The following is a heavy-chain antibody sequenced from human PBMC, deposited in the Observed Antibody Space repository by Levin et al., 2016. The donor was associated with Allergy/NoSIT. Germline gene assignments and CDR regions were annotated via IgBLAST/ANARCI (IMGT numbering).Heavy chain of an antibody. V-gene: IGHV4-59*01. J-gene: IGHJ4*02. Sequence: SETLSLTCTVSGDSIRSYYWSWIRQPPGNELEWIGYVYYTGSTNYSPSLRRRVTMSVDMSKNQVSLRLSAVTAVDTAVYYCARGLPSQYYFNDTGYHQTFFDFWGQGHLVTVSS. D-gene: IGHD2/OR15-2a*01. CDR1: GDSIRSYY. CDR3: ARGLPSQYYFNDTGYHQTFFDF. CDR2: VYYTGST.